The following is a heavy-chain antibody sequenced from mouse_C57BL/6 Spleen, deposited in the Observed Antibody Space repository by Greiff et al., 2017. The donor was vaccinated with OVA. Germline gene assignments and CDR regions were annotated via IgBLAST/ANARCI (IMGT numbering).Heavy chain of an antibody. CDR1: GYTFTDYY. V-gene: IGHV1-26*01. Sequence: VQLQQSGPELVKPGASVKISCKASGYTFTDYYMNWVKQSHGKSLEWIGDINPNNGGTSYNQKFKGKATLTVDKSSSTAYMELRSLTSEDSAVYYCARSYDYEEDYAMDYWGQGTSVTVSS. J-gene: IGHJ4*01. D-gene: IGHD2-4*01. CDR3: ARSYDYEEDYAMDY. CDR2: INPNNGGT.